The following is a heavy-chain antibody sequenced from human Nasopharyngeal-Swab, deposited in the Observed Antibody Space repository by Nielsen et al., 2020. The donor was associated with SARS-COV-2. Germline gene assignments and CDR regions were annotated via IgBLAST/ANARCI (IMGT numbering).Heavy chain of an antibody. J-gene: IGHJ4*02. V-gene: IGHV4-4*02. CDR3: ARRGWLQFDY. CDR1: GDSISSSNW. Sequence: SETLSLTCGVSGDSISSSNWWSWVRQPPGKGLEWIGEIYRSASTNYNPSLKSRITISVDKSKNQFSLKLISVTAADTAVYYCARRGWLQFDYWGPGILVTVSS. D-gene: IGHD5-24*01. CDR2: IYRSAST.